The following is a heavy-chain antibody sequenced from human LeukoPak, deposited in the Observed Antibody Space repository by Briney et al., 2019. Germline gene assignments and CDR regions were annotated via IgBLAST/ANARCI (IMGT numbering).Heavy chain of an antibody. CDR2: IYESRST. D-gene: IGHD1-26*01. Sequence: KTSETLSLTCGVSGGSVSSGSYYWSWIRQPPGTGLEFIGYIYESRSTTSNPSLKSRVTISVDTSKNQFSLNLRSVTAADTAVYYCARGGSWAAFDIWGQGTMVTVSS. J-gene: IGHJ3*02. V-gene: IGHV4-61*01. CDR3: ARGGSWAAFDI. CDR1: GGSVSSGSYY.